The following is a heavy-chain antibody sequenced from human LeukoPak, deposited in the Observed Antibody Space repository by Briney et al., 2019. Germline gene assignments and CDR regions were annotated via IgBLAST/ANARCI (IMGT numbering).Heavy chain of an antibody. V-gene: IGHV4-59*01. J-gene: IGHJ6*02. Sequence: PPETLSLTCTVSGGSISSYYWSWIRQPPGKGLEWIGYIYYSGSTNYNPSLKSRVTISVDTSKNQFSLKLSSVTAADTAVHYCARGRDRPRRYYYYGMDVWGQGTTVTVSS. D-gene: IGHD2-15*01. CDR1: GGSISSYY. CDR3: ARGRDRPRRYYYYGMDV. CDR2: IYYSGST.